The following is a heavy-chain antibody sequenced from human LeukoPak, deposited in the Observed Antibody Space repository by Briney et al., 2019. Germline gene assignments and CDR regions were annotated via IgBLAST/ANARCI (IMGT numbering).Heavy chain of an antibody. CDR3: ARGKTAAAGSRNYFDY. CDR1: GGSISSSSYY. J-gene: IGHJ4*02. V-gene: IGHV4-39*07. CDR2: IYTSGST. Sequence: SETLSLTCTVSGGSISSSSYYWGWIRQPPGKGLEWIGRIYTSGSTNYNPSLKSRVTMSVDTSKNQFSLKLSSVTAADTAVYYCARGKTAAAGSRNYFDYWGQGTLVTVSS. D-gene: IGHD6-13*01.